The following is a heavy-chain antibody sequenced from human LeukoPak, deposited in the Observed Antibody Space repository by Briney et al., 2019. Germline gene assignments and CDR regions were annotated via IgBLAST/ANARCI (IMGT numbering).Heavy chain of an antibody. Sequence: GGSLRLSCAASGFTFSHYGMHWVRQAPGKGLEWVAIIWGDGSNKYYSDSVKGRFTISRDNSKNTLYLQMNSLRAEDTAVYYCARDLGTTGTRRGAFDIWGQGTMVTVSS. V-gene: IGHV3-33*01. CDR1: GFTFSHYG. J-gene: IGHJ3*02. CDR3: ARDLGTTGTRRGAFDI. CDR2: IWGDGSNK. D-gene: IGHD1-1*01.